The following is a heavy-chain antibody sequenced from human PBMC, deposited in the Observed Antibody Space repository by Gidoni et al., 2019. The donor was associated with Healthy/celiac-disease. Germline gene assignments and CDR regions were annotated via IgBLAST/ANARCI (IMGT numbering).Heavy chain of an antibody. CDR3: ARRGPAIVVVVAATRAGFDY. CDR1: GGSISSSSSY. D-gene: IGHD2-15*01. CDR2: IYYSGST. J-gene: IGHJ4*02. Sequence: LQLQESGPGLVKPSETLSLTCTVSGGSISSSSSYWGWIRQPPGKGLEWIGSIYYSGSTYYNPSLKSRVTISVDTSKNQFSLKLSSVTAADTAVYYCARRGPAIVVVVAATRAGFDYWGQGTLVTVSS. V-gene: IGHV4-39*01.